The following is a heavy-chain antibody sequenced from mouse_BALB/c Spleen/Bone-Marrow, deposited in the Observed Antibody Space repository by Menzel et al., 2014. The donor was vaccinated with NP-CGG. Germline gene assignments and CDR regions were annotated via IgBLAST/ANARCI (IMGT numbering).Heavy chain of an antibody. CDR2: ISDGGGYI. CDR1: GFTFSDYY. V-gene: IGHV5-4*02. J-gene: IGHJ3*01. Sequence: EVKLQESGGGLVKPGGSLKLSCAASGFTFSDYYMYWVRQTPEKRLEWVATISDGGGYISYKDSVKGRFTISRDNAKNNLYLQMSSLKSEDTAMYYCLDGYYPWSASWGQGTLVTVSA. D-gene: IGHD2-3*01. CDR3: LDGYYPWSAS.